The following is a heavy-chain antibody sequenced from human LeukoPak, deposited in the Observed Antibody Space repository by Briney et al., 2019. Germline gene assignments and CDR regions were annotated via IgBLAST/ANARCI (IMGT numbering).Heavy chain of an antibody. CDR3: ARKAYYYDSSGSHYFDY. V-gene: IGHV1-69*13. CDR1: GYTLTELS. CDR2: IIPIFGTA. Sequence: SVKVSCKVSGYTLTELSMHWVRQAPGQGLEWMGGIIPIFGTANYAQKFQGRVTITADESTSTAYMELSSLRSEDTAVYYCARKAYYYDSSGSHYFDYWGQGTLVTVSS. J-gene: IGHJ4*02. D-gene: IGHD3-22*01.